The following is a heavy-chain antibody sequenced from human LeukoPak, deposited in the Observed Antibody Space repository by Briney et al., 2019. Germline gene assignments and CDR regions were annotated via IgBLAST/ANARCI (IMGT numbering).Heavy chain of an antibody. CDR1: GFTLSTYW. CDR2: IKQDGSQK. J-gene: IGHJ5*02. Sequence: GGSLRLSCAASGFTLSTYWMTWVRQAPGKGLEWVANIKQDGSQKNYVDSVKGRFTISRDNAKNSLYLQMNSLRAEDTAVYYCARDSPIQLWSKAKNWFDPWGQGTLVTVSS. V-gene: IGHV3-7*03. CDR3: ARDSPIQLWSKAKNWFDP. D-gene: IGHD5-18*01.